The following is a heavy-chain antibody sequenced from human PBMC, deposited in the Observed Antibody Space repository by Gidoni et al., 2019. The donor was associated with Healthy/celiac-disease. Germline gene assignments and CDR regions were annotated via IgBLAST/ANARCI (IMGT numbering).Heavy chain of an antibody. CDR1: GVTVSSHA. D-gene: IGHD2-2*01. J-gene: IGHJ4*02. V-gene: IGHV3-23*01. Sequence: EVQLLESGGGLVQPGGSLRLSCAASGVTVSSHAMSWVRQAPGTWLEWCSAISGMGGRTYYEDSVKGRFTIYRDNSKNTQYLQMNSLRAEDTAVYYCAKERPYGSRRKISGGFDYWGQGTLVTVSS. CDR3: AKERPYGSRRKISGGFDY. CDR2: ISGMGGRT.